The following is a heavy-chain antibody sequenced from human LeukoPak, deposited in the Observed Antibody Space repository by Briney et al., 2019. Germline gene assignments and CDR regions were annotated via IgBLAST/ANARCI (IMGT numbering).Heavy chain of an antibody. CDR3: ARGSGSLGAFDI. D-gene: IGHD1-26*01. Sequence: PGGSMRLSCAASGFTFSSYEMNWVRQAPGKGLEWVSYISSSSGSTIYYADSVKGRFTISRDNSKNTLYLQMGSLRAEDMAVYYCARGSGSLGAFDIWGQGTMVTVSS. CDR1: GFTFSSYE. J-gene: IGHJ3*02. CDR2: ISSSSGSTI. V-gene: IGHV3-48*03.